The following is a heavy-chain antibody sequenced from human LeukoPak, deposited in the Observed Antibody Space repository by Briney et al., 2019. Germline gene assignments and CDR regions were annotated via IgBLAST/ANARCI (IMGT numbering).Heavy chain of an antibody. D-gene: IGHD3-22*01. CDR2: IKEDGSEK. V-gene: IGHV3-7*01. Sequence: GGSLRLSCAASGFIFSIYGMHWVRQAPGKGLEWVASIKEDGSEKYYVDSVKGRFTISRDHAKKSLYLQMNSLRAEDTAMYYCVRDSHLPYSSSLPEYFQHWGQGTRLTVSS. CDR3: VRDSHLPYSSSLPEYFQH. CDR1: GFIFSIYG. J-gene: IGHJ1*01.